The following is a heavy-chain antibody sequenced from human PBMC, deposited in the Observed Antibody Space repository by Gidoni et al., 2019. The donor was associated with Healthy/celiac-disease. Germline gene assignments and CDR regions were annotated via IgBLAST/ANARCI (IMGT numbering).Heavy chain of an antibody. D-gene: IGHD3-3*01. J-gene: IGHJ4*02. CDR1: GFTFSSYA. CDR2: ISYDGSNK. Sequence: GRSLRLSCAASGFTFSSYAMHWVRQAPGKGLEWVAVISYDGSNKYYADSVKGRFTISRDNSKNTLYLQMNSLRAEDTAVYYCAGSYDFWSGYFLDWGQGTLVTVSS. V-gene: IGHV3-30-3*01. CDR3: AGSYDFWSGYFLD.